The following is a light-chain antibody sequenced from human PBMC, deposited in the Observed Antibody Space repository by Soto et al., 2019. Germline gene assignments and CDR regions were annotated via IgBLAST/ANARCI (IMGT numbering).Light chain of an antibody. CDR1: STDVGGYNY. V-gene: IGLV2-14*01. J-gene: IGLJ1*01. CDR3: ISYTSSDTYV. Sequence: QSALTQPASVSGSPGQSITISCTGTSTDVGGYNYVSWYQQHPGKAPKLMIYDVTSRPSGVSNRFSGSKSGNTASLIISGLQADDEADYYCISYTSSDTYVFGPGTQLTVL. CDR2: DVT.